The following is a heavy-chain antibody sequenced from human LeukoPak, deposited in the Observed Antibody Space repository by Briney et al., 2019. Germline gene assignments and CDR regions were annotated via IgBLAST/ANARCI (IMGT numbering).Heavy chain of an antibody. V-gene: IGHV4-59*08. D-gene: IGHD6-13*01. Sequence: PSETLSLTCTVSGGSISSYYWSWIRQPPGKGLKWIGYIYYSGTTNYNPSLESRVTISVDTSKSQFSLKLSSVTATDTAVYYCARSRGGSSWFNYFDSWGQGALVTVSS. CDR3: ARSRGGSSWFNYFDS. CDR1: GGSISSYY. J-gene: IGHJ4*02. CDR2: IYYSGTT.